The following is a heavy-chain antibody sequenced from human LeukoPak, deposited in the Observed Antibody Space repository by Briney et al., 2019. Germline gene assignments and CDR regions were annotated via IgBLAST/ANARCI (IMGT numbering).Heavy chain of an antibody. J-gene: IGHJ4*02. Sequence: PSETLSLTCAVYGGSFSGYYWSWIRQPPGKGLEWIGEINHSGSTNYNPSLKSRVTISVDTSKNQFSLKLSSVTAADTAVYYCARLTSGWSPDYWGQGTLVTVSS. CDR1: GGSFSGYY. CDR3: ARLTSGWSPDY. CDR2: INHSGST. V-gene: IGHV4-34*01. D-gene: IGHD6-19*01.